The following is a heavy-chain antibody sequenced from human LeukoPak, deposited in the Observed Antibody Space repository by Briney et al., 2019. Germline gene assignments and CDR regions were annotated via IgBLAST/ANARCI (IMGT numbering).Heavy chain of an antibody. CDR2: IYYSGST. J-gene: IGHJ4*02. CDR3: ARGGHSGFDY. V-gene: IGHV4-59*01. CDR1: GGSISSYY. Sequence: SETLSLTCTVSGGSISSYYWNWIRQPPGKGLEWIGYIYYSGSTNYNPSLKSRVTISVDTSKNQFSLKLSSVTAADTAVYYCARGGHSGFDYWGQGTLVTVSS. D-gene: IGHD5-12*01.